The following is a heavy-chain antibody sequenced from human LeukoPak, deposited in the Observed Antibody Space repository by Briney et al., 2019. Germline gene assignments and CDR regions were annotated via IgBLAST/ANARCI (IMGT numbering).Heavy chain of an antibody. V-gene: IGHV1-2*04. Sequence: ASVKVPCKASGYTFTGYYMHWVRQAPGQGLEWMGWVNPNSGGTNYAQKFQGWVTMTRDTSISTAYMELSRLRSDDTAVYYCARGQYCSSTSCFPDYWGQGTLVTVSS. CDR2: VNPNSGGT. CDR1: GYTFTGYY. CDR3: ARGQYCSSTSCFPDY. D-gene: IGHD2-2*01. J-gene: IGHJ4*02.